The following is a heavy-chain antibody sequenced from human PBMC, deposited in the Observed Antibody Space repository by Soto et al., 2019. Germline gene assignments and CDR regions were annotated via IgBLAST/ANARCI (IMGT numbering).Heavy chain of an antibody. D-gene: IGHD2-15*01. J-gene: IGHJ4*02. V-gene: IGHV3-23*01. Sequence: PGGSLRLSCAASGFTFSSYAMSWVRQAPGKGLEWVSAISGSGGNTYYADSVKGRFTISRDNSKNTLYLQMNSLSAEDTAVYYCTRDWVVAASRSYFDYWGQGTLVTVSS. CDR3: TRDWVVAASRSYFDY. CDR1: GFTFSSYA. CDR2: ISGSGGNT.